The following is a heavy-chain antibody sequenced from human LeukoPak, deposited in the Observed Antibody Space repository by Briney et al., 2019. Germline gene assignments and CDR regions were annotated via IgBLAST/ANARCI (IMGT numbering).Heavy chain of an antibody. J-gene: IGHJ4*02. D-gene: IGHD3-10*01. CDR3: ARHFMWGYYHGSGSPFDY. CDR2: IYYSGST. CDR1: GGSISSSSYY. V-gene: IGHV4-39*01. Sequence: SETLSLTCTVSGGSISSSSYYWGWIRQLPGKGLEWIGSIYYSGSTYYNPALKSRVTISVDTSKNQFSLKLSSVTAADTAVYYCARHFMWGYYHGSGSPFDYWGQGTLVTVSS.